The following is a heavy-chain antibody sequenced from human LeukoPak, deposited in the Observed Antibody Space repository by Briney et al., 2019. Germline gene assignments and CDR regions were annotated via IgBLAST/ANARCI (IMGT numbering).Heavy chain of an antibody. D-gene: IGHD3-10*01. Sequence: PSETLSLTCTVSGYSISSGYYWGWIRQPPGKGLEWIGSIYYSGSTYYNPSLKSRVTISVDTSKNQFSLKLSSVTAADTAVYYCARQGYYGSGVFDYWGQGTLVTISS. J-gene: IGHJ4*02. CDR3: ARQGYYGSGVFDY. CDR1: GYSISSGYY. CDR2: IYYSGST. V-gene: IGHV4-38-2*02.